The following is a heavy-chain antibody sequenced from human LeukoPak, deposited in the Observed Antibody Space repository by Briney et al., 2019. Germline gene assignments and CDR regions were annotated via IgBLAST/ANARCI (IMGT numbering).Heavy chain of an antibody. CDR3: AKDRWGAVASFDY. V-gene: IGHV3-23*01. D-gene: IGHD6-19*01. J-gene: IGHJ4*02. CDR1: GFSFSMYS. Sequence: GGSLRLSCAASGFSFSMYSMSWIRQAPGKGLEWVSVISDNGAVTFYGDSVKGRFTISRDNSKNMLYLQMNSLGTEDTAVYYCAKDRWGAVASFDYWGQGTLVTVSS. CDR2: ISDNGAVT.